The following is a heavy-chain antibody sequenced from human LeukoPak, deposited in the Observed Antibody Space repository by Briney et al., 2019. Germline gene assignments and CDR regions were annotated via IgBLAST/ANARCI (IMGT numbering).Heavy chain of an antibody. CDR1: GFTFSSYW. CDR3: ARVGTLGYCSGGSCDIYY. V-gene: IGHV3-7*01. Sequence: PGGSLRLSCAASGFTFSSYWMSWVRQAPGKGLEWVANIKQDGSEKYYVDSVKGRFTISRDNSKNTLYLQMNSLRAEDTAVYYCARVGTLGYCSGGSCDIYYWGQGTLVTVSS. D-gene: IGHD2-15*01. J-gene: IGHJ4*02. CDR2: IKQDGSEK.